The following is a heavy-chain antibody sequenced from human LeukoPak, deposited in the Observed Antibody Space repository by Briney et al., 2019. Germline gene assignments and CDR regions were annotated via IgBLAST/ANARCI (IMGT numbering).Heavy chain of an antibody. CDR3: AKDRNVYYYDSSGPQGYFQH. CDR2: ISYDGSNK. V-gene: IGHV3-30*18. Sequence: PGGSPRLSCAASGFTFSSYGMHWVRQAPGKGLEWVAVISYDGSNKYYADSVKGRFTISRDNSKNTLYLQMNSLRAEDTAVYYCAKDRNVYYYDSSGPQGYFQHWGQGTLVTVSS. J-gene: IGHJ1*01. CDR1: GFTFSSYG. D-gene: IGHD3-22*01.